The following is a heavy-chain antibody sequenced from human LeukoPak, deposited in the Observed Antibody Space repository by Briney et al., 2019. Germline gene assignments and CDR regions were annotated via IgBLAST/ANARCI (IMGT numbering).Heavy chain of an antibody. CDR3: ARDNSVGDTAWWFDP. V-gene: IGHV1-69*05. J-gene: IGHJ5*02. CDR2: IIPIFGTA. D-gene: IGHD1-26*01. Sequence: SVRVSCKASGGTFSSYAISWVRQAPGQGLEWMGGIIPIFGTANYAQKFQGRVTMTRDMSTSTDYMELSSLRSEDTAVYYCARDNSVGDTAWWFDPWGQGTLVTVSS. CDR1: GGTFSSYA.